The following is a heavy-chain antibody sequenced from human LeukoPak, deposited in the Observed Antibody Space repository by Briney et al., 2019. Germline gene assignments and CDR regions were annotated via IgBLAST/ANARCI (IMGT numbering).Heavy chain of an antibody. CDR2: IITVFDSA. J-gene: IGHJ2*01. CDR1: GGTFNSYA. CDR3: ARDLVAAAAYWYFDL. V-gene: IGHV1-69*01. Sequence: ASVRVSCKASGGTFNSYAISWVRQAPGQGLEWMGGIITVFDSANYAQKFQGRVTMTADESTSTAYMELSSLRSEDTAVYYCARDLVAAAAYWYFDLWGRGTLVTVSS. D-gene: IGHD6-13*01.